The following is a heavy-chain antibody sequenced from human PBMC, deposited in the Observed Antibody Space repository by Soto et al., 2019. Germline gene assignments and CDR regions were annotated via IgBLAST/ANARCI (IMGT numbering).Heavy chain of an antibody. Sequence: QVLLQESGPGLVKPSGTLSLTCAVSGDSISSSFWWSWVRQPPGKGLEWIGEIYHTESTVYNPSLKSRVTISVDKSKNQFSLNLDSVTAADTAVYYCARYDFVTFDYWGRGILVTVSS. CDR3: ARYDFVTFDY. V-gene: IGHV4-4*02. D-gene: IGHD2-21*02. CDR2: IYHTEST. CDR1: GDSISSSFW. J-gene: IGHJ4*02.